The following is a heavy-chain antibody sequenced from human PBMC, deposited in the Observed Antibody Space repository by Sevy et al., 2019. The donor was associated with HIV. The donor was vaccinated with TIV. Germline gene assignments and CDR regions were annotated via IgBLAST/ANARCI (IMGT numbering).Heavy chain of an antibody. CDR3: AREDIVVVIHGAFDI. CDR2: ISYDGSNK. Sequence: GGSLRLSCAASGFTFSSYAMHWVRQAPGKGLEWVAVISYDGSNKYYADSVKGRFTISRDNSKNTLYLQMNSLRAEDTAVYYCAREDIVVVIHGAFDIWGQGTMVTVSS. D-gene: IGHD2-21*01. J-gene: IGHJ3*02. V-gene: IGHV3-30-3*01. CDR1: GFTFSSYA.